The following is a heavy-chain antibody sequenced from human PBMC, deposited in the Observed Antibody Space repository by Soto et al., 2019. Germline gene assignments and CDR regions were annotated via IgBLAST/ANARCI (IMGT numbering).Heavy chain of an antibody. CDR3: ARSSYSSIAATQFDS. V-gene: IGHV4-61*08. J-gene: IGHJ4*02. Sequence: QVQLQESGPGLVKPSEPLSLTCAVSGDSINSVDYYWSWIRQPPGKGLGWIGDVYYSGNTNYNPSLKRRVPRSPDRSKKQFSLKLRSVTAGDTAVYYCARSSYSSIAATQFDSWGQGTRVIASS. CDR1: GDSINSVDYY. D-gene: IGHD6-19*01. CDR2: VYYSGNT.